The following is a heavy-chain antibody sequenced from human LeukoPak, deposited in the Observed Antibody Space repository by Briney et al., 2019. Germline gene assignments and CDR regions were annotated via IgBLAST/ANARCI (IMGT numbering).Heavy chain of an antibody. J-gene: IGHJ4*02. Sequence: PGGSLRLSCAASGFTFSSYGMHWVRQAPGKGLEWVAFIRYDGSNKYYADSVKGRFTISRDNSKNTLYLQMNSLRAEDTAVYYSRVNIVGDIDFDYWGQGTLVTVSS. CDR1: GFTFSSYG. CDR3: RVNIVGDIDFDY. D-gene: IGHD1-26*01. V-gene: IGHV3-30*02. CDR2: IRYDGSNK.